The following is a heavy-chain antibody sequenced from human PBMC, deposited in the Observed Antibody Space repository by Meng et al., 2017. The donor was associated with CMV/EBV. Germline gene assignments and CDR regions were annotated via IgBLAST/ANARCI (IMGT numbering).Heavy chain of an antibody. CDR1: GFTFSDYY. J-gene: IGHJ6*02. Sequence: GESLKISCAASGFTFSDYYMSWIRQAPGKGLEWVSYISSSGSTIYYADSVKGRFTISRDNAKNSLYLQMNSLRAEDTAVYYCARDGSSSSAFGDYYYYGMDVWGQGTTVTVSS. V-gene: IGHV3-11*01. CDR3: ARDGSSSSAFGDYYYYGMDV. CDR2: ISSSGSTI. D-gene: IGHD6-6*01.